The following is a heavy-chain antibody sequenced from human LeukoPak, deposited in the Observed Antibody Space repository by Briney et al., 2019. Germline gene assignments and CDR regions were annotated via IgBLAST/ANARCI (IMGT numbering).Heavy chain of an antibody. CDR1: GFIFSDYA. D-gene: IGHD1-26*01. J-gene: IGHJ4*02. CDR2: INWNSDTI. CDR3: AKGPGPATGPYYFDF. V-gene: IGHV3-9*03. Sequence: GGSLRLSCAASGFIFSDYAMHWVRQAPGKGLEWVSGINWNSDTIGYADSVKGRFTISRDNTMNFLYLQMSSLRAEDMALYYCAKGPGPATGPYYFDFWGLGTLVTVSS.